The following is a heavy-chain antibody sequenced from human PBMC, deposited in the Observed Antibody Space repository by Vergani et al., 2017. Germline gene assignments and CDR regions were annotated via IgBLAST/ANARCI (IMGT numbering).Heavy chain of an antibody. Sequence: EVQLVESGGGLVQPGGSLRLSCAASGFTFAVYAMHWVRQAPGKGLEWVSLISGDGGSTYYADSVKGRFTISRDNSKNSLYLQMNSLRAEDTALYYCAKDGVLRDFDWLPPSGAFDMWGQGTMVTVSS. CDR2: ISGDGGST. CDR3: AKDGVLRDFDWLPPSGAFDM. CDR1: GFTFAVYA. V-gene: IGHV3-43D*03. D-gene: IGHD3-9*01. J-gene: IGHJ3*02.